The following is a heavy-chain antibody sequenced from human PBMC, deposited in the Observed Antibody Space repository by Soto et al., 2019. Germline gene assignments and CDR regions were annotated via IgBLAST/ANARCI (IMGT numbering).Heavy chain of an antibody. Sequence: ASVKVSCKASGYTFTGYYMHWVRQAPGQGLEWMGWINPNSGGTNYAQKFQGWVTMTRDTSISTAYMELSRLRSDDTAVYYCARGSWVAAAGTGSYGMDVWGQGTTVTVSS. CDR3: ARGSWVAAAGTGSYGMDV. CDR1: GYTFTGYY. J-gene: IGHJ6*02. CDR2: INPNSGGT. D-gene: IGHD6-13*01. V-gene: IGHV1-2*04.